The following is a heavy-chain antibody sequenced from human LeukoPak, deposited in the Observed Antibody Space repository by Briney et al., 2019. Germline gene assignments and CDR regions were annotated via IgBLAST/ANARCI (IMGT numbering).Heavy chain of an antibody. J-gene: IGHJ4*02. CDR1: GYTFTSYG. Sequence: GASVKVSCKASGYTFTSYGISWVRQAPGQGLEWMGRIIPIFGTANYAQKFQGRVSITTDESTSTAYMELSSLRSEDTAIYYCARDSFLTINPYFDYWGQGTLVTVSS. V-gene: IGHV1-69*05. D-gene: IGHD3-10*01. CDR3: ARDSFLTINPYFDY. CDR2: IIPIFGTA.